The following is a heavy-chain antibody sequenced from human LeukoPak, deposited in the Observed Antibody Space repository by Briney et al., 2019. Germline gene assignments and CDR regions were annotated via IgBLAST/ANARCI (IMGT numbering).Heavy chain of an antibody. J-gene: IGHJ5*02. Sequence: GVSLSLSCAASGFTFSSYGMQCVRQPPAKGLEGVAVIWYDGSNKYYADSVKGRFTISRDNSKNTLYLQMNSLRAEDTAVYYCARGMGGATNRWFDPWGQGTLVTVSS. CDR1: GFTFSSYG. V-gene: IGHV3-33*01. D-gene: IGHD1-26*01. CDR2: IWYDGSNK. CDR3: ARGMGGATNRWFDP.